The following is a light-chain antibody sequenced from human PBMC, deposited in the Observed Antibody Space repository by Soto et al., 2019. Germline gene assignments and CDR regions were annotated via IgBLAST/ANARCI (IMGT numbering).Light chain of an antibody. CDR2: NVN. Sequence: QSVLIQPPSVSGSPGQSVTISCTGTSSDVGSYDYVSWYQQHPGTVPKPMIYNVNTQPSGVPDRFSGFKSGNTASMTISGLQAEDEADYYCSSFTSSTSYVFGTGTKVTVL. J-gene: IGLJ1*01. V-gene: IGLV2-18*02. CDR1: SSDVGSYDY. CDR3: SSFTSSTSYV.